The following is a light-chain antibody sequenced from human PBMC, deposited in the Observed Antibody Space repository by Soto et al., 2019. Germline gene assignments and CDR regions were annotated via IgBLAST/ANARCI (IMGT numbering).Light chain of an antibody. V-gene: IGLV1-44*01. CDR1: SSNIGSNP. J-gene: IGLJ2*01. CDR2: SNN. Sequence: QSVLTQPPSASGTPGQRVTISCSGSSSNIGSNPVNWYQQLPGTAPKLLIYSNNQRPSGVPDRFSGSKSGTSASLAISALQSDDEADYYCAAWDSSLNAHLLFGGGTKVTVL. CDR3: AAWDSSLNAHLL.